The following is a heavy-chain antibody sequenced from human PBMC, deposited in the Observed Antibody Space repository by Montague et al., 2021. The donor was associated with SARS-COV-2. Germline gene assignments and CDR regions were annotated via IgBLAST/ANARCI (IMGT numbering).Heavy chain of an antibody. V-gene: IGHV4-61*08. CDR3: ARGFDL. CDR1: GFSFSTSGMC. J-gene: IGHJ2*01. CDR2: IYYSGST. Sequence: LVKPTQTLTLTCTFSGFSFSTSGMCVSWIRQPPGKGLEWIGYIYYSGSTNYNPSLKSRVTISVDTSKNQFSLKLSPVTAADTAAYCCARGFDLWGRGTLVTVSS.